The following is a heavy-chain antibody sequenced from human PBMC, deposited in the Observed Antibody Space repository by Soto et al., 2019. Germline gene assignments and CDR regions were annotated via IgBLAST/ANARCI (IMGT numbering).Heavy chain of an antibody. V-gene: IGHV1-18*01. CDR1: GYTFTSYG. J-gene: IGHJ5*02. Sequence: SVKVSCKASGYTFTSYGISWVRQAPGQGLEWMGWISAYNGNTNYAQKLQGRVTMTTDTSTSTAYMELRSLRSDDTAVYYCARELGQQLVGWFDPWGQGTLVTVSS. D-gene: IGHD6-13*01. CDR2: ISAYNGNT. CDR3: ARELGQQLVGWFDP.